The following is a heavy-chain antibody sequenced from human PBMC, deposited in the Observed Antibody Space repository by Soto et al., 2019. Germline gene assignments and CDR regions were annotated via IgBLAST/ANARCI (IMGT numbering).Heavy chain of an antibody. Sequence: QVQLVQSGAEVKKPGASVKVSCKASGYTFTSYGISWVRQAPGQGLEWMGWISAYNGNTNYAQKLQGRVTMTTDTSXXNAYMELRSLRSDGTAVYYCARDPLFIAVAGTKDYWGQGTLVTVSS. CDR2: ISAYNGNT. CDR1: GYTFTSYG. CDR3: ARDPLFIAVAGTKDY. D-gene: IGHD6-19*01. J-gene: IGHJ4*02. V-gene: IGHV1-18*01.